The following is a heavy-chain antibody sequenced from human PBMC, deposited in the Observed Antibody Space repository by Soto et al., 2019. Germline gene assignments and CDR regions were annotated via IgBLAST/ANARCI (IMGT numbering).Heavy chain of an antibody. CDR3: ARGRSPYSSSGPPFDP. J-gene: IGHJ5*02. V-gene: IGHV4-34*01. D-gene: IGHD6-13*01. CDR2: INHSGST. Sequence: SETLSLTCAVYGGSFSGYYWSWIRQPPGKGLEWIGEINHSGSTNYNPSLKSRVTISVDTSKNQFSLKLSSVTAADTAVYYCARGRSPYSSSGPPFDPWGQGTLVTV. CDR1: GGSFSGYY.